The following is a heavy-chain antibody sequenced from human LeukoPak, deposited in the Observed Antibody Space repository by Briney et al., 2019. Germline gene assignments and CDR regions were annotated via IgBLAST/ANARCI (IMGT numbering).Heavy chain of an antibody. CDR1: GFTFSDYY. D-gene: IGHD3-10*01. CDR2: ISSSGSTI. Sequence: GGSLRLSCAASGFTFSDYYMSWIRQAPGKGLEWVSYISSSGSTIYYADSVKGRFTISRDNAKNSLYLQMNSLRAEDTALYYCAKDFEVRGVISAYDYWGQGTLVTVSS. CDR3: AKDFEVRGVISAYDY. J-gene: IGHJ4*02. V-gene: IGHV3-11*01.